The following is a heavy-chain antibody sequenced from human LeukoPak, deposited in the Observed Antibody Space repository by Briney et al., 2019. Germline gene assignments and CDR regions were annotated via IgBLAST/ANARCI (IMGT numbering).Heavy chain of an antibody. CDR2: ISGGGGYTST. J-gene: IGHJ6*02. CDR1: GFTFSNYA. Sequence: GGSLRLSCAASGFTFSNYAMTWVRQAPGKGLEWVSAISGGGGYTSTYYADSVKGRFTISRDNSKNTLYRQMNSLRAEDTAVYYCAKPPPDNYHYFYGMDVWGQGTTVTFSS. V-gene: IGHV3-23*01. CDR3: AKPPPDNYHYFYGMDV.